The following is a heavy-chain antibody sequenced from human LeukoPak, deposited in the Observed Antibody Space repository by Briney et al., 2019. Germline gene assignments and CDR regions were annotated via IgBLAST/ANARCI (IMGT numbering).Heavy chain of an antibody. CDR1: GFTFTSSA. Sequence: GASVKVSCKASGFTFTSSAMQWVRQARGQRLEWIGWIVVGSGNTNYAQKFQERVTITRDMSTSTAYMELSSLRSEDTAVYYCARAGITAAGTKYFQHWGQGTLVTVSS. CDR3: ARAGITAAGTKYFQH. V-gene: IGHV1-58*02. CDR2: IVVGSGNT. D-gene: IGHD6-13*01. J-gene: IGHJ1*01.